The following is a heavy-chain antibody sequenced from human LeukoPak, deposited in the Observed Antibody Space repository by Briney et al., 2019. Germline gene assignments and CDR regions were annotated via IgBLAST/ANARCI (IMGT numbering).Heavy chain of an antibody. CDR2: ISYDGSTK. J-gene: IGHJ4*02. CDR3: AKDSTVAGLDY. Sequence: TGGSLRLSCTASGFTFSTYGMHWVRQAPGKGLEWVTLISYDGSTKYYSDSVKGRFTLSRDNSKNTLYLQMNSLRAEDTAVYYCAKDSTVAGLDYWGQGTLVTVSS. CDR1: GFTFSTYG. D-gene: IGHD4-23*01. V-gene: IGHV3-30*18.